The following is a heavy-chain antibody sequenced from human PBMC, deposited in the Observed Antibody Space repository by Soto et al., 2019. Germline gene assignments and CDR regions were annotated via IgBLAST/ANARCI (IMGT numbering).Heavy chain of an antibody. Sequence: GAALKISGKGSGYRFTSYWSGWVRQMTGKGLKWMGIIYPGDSDTRYSPSFQGQVTISADKSISTAYLQWSSLKASDTAMYYCARRNTCSITSCFPRTDKRYYYMDVWGKGTTVTVSS. CDR1: GYRFTSYW. CDR2: IYPGDSDT. J-gene: IGHJ6*03. V-gene: IGHV5-51*01. D-gene: IGHD2-2*01. CDR3: ARRNTCSITSCFPRTDKRYYYMDV.